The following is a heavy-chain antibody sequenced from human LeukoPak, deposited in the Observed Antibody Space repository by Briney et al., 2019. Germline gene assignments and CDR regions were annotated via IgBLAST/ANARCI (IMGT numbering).Heavy chain of an antibody. CDR2: ITNSGGST. Sequence: GGSLRLSCAASRFTFSSYAMSWVRQAPGKGLEWVSTITNSGGSTYYSDSVEGRFTISRDNSKNTLYLQMNSLRAEDTAIYYCAKQIVGATRYFDYWGQGTLVTVSS. J-gene: IGHJ4*02. D-gene: IGHD1-26*01. CDR3: AKQIVGATRYFDY. CDR1: RFTFSSYA. V-gene: IGHV3-23*01.